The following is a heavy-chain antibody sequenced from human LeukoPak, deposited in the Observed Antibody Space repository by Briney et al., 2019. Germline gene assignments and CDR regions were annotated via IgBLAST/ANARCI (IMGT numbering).Heavy chain of an antibody. CDR3: ARNYGGTRDFDY. V-gene: IGHV1-69*13. J-gene: IGHJ4*02. CDR1: GGTFSSYA. CDR2: IIPIFGTA. D-gene: IGHD4-23*01. Sequence: ASVKVSCKASGGTFSSYAISWVRQAPGQGPEWMGGIIPIFGTANYAQKFQGRVTITADESTSTAYMELSSLRSEDTAVYYCARNYGGTRDFDYWGQGTLVTVSS.